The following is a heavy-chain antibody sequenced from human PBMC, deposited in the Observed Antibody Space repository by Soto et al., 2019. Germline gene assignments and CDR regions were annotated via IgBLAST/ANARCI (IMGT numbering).Heavy chain of an antibody. J-gene: IGHJ4*02. CDR2: TYYRSNWRH. V-gene: IGHV6-1*01. Sequence: PSQTLSLTCAISGDRVSSNTAAWNWIRLSPSRGLEWLGRTYYRSNWRHDYAVSVKSRITVNPDTSKNHFSLQLNSVTPDDTAVYYCARGVAGSGFDLWGQGTLVTVSS. CDR1: GDRVSSNTAA. D-gene: IGHD6-19*01. CDR3: ARGVAGSGFDL.